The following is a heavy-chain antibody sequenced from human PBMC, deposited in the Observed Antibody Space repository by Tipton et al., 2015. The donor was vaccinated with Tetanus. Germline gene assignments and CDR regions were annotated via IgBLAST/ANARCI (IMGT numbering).Heavy chain of an antibody. CDR2: DSPSGTNT. D-gene: IGHD4-23*01. J-gene: IGHJ3*02. Sequence: SLRLSCVGSGFRFSGYYMTWIRQSPGKGLEWVSYDSPSGTNTQYGESVKGRFTVSRDNAKKSLFLQMSSLRADDTAVYYCAGTRDYGGNQGAFDIWGQGTLVNVSS. CDR1: GFRFSGYY. V-gene: IGHV3-11*01. CDR3: AGTRDYGGNQGAFDI.